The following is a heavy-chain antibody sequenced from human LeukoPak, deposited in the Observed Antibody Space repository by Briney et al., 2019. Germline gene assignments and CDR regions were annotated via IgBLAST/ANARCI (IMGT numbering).Heavy chain of an antibody. CDR1: GFTVSSNY. Sequence: GGSLRLSCAASGFTVSSNYMSWVRQAPGKGLEWVSVIYSGGSTYYADSVKGRFTISRDNSKNTLHLQMSSLRGEDTAVYYCARDFGWLSHFDYWGQGTLVSVSS. CDR3: ARDFGWLSHFDY. J-gene: IGHJ4*02. D-gene: IGHD3-9*01. CDR2: IYSGGST. V-gene: IGHV3-53*05.